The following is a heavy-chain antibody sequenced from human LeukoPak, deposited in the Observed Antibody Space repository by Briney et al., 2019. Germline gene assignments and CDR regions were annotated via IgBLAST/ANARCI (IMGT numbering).Heavy chain of an antibody. J-gene: IGHJ4*02. V-gene: IGHV3-74*01. CDR2: INSDGSST. D-gene: IGHD3-9*01. Sequence: GGSLRLSCGASRFTFSNYWMSWVRQAPGKGLVWVSRINSDGSSTKYDDSVEGRFTISRDNAKNTLYLQMNSLRVEDTAVYYCARGGTTGFFNAASWGQGTLVTVSS. CDR3: ARGGTTGFFNAAS. CDR1: RFTFSNYW.